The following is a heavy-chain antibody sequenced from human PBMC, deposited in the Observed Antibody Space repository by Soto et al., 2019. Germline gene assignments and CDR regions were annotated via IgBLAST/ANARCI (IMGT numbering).Heavy chain of an antibody. V-gene: IGHV3-23*01. J-gene: IGHJ4*02. CDR2: ISGSGGST. CDR1: GFTFSTYA. Sequence: GGSLRLSCAASGFTFSTYAMSWVRQAPGKGLEWVSTISGSGGSTYYTDAVKGRFTISRDNSKNTLYLQMDSLRGEDTAIYYCAKNIYCDYWGQGTRVTVSS. D-gene: IGHD2-15*01. CDR3: AKNIYCDY.